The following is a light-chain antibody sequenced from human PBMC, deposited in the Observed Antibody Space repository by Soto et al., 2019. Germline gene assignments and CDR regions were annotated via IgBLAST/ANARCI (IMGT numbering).Light chain of an antibody. J-gene: IGKJ2*01. Sequence: DVVMTQSPLSLPVTLGQPASISCRSSQSLVHSDGNTYLNWFQQRPGQSPRRLICKVSNRDSGVPDRFSGSASGTDFTLKISRVEAEDVGVYYCIQVTHWPYTFGQGTKLEIK. CDR1: QSLVHSDGNTY. CDR2: KVS. CDR3: IQVTHWPYT. V-gene: IGKV2-30*02.